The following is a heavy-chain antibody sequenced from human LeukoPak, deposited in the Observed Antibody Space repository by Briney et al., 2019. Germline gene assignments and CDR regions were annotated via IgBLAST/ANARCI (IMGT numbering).Heavy chain of an antibody. V-gene: IGHV1-69*04. J-gene: IGHJ6*02. Sequence: SVKVSCKASGGTFSSYAISWVRQAPGQGLEWMGRIIPILGIANYAQKFQGRVTITADKSTSTAYIELSSLRSEDTAVYYCARASGYDYYYYGMDVWGQGTTVTVSS. CDR1: GGTFSSYA. CDR3: ARASGYDYYYYGMDV. D-gene: IGHD5-12*01. CDR2: IIPILGIA.